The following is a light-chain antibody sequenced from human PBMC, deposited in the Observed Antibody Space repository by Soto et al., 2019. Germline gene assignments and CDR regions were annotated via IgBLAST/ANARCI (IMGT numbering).Light chain of an antibody. CDR2: KVS. CDR1: QSLVYKDGNTY. J-gene: IGKJ2*01. V-gene: IGKV2-30*01. Sequence: DVVMTQSPLSLPVTLGQPASISCRSSQSLVYKDGNTYLNWFQQRPGQSPRRLIYKVSNRDSGVPDRFSGSGSDPDFTLKISRVEAEDVGVYYCMQGTAWPYTFGQGTKLEIK. CDR3: MQGTAWPYT.